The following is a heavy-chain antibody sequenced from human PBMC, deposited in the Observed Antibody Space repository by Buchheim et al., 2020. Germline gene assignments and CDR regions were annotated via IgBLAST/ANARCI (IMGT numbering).Heavy chain of an antibody. CDR2: FSSSGSTI. Sequence: EVQLVESGGGLVQPGGSLRLSCAASGFTFSSYEMNWVRQAPGKGLEWVSYFSSSGSTIYYADSVKGRFTISRDNAKTSLYLQMNSLRAEDTAVYYCARDCTNGVCYGMDVWGQGTT. V-gene: IGHV3-48*03. J-gene: IGHJ6*02. CDR3: ARDCTNGVCYGMDV. D-gene: IGHD2-8*01. CDR1: GFTFSSYE.